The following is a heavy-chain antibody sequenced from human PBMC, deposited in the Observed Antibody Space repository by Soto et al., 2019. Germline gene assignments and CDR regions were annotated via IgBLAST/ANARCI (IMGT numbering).Heavy chain of an antibody. CDR2: IIPILGIA. D-gene: IGHD2-15*01. J-gene: IGHJ3*02. V-gene: IGHV1-69*02. Sequence: ASVKVSCKASGGTFSSYTISWVRQAPGQGLERMGRIIPILGIANYAQKFQGRVMITADKSTSTAYMELSSLRSEDTAVYYCASYIVVVVAATGGDAFDIWGQGTMVTVSS. CDR3: ASYIVVVVAATGGDAFDI. CDR1: GGTFSSYT.